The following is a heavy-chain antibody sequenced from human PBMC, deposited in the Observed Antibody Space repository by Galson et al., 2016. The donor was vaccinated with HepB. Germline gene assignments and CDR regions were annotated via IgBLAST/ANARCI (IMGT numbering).Heavy chain of an antibody. CDR3: ATIRDPYDSQQYYFDY. CDR2: IIPIFGTA. CDR1: GGTFSTYA. J-gene: IGHJ4*02. Sequence: SVKVSCKASGGTFSTYAITWVRQAPGQGLECMGGIIPIFGTANYAQKSQGRVTITADESTSTAYMELSSLRSEDTAVYYCATIRDPYDSQQYYFDYWGQGTLVTVSS. V-gene: IGHV1-69*13. D-gene: IGHD3-16*01.